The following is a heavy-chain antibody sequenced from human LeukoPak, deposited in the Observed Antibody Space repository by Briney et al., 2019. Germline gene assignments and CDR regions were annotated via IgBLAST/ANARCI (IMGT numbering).Heavy chain of an antibody. Sequence: SETLSLTCTVSGGSISSYYWSWIRQPPGKGLEWVGYIYYSGSTNYNPSLKSRVTISVDTSKNQFSLKLSSVTAADTAVYYCARRHAGMDVWGQGTTVTVSS. CDR2: IYYSGST. V-gene: IGHV4-59*08. J-gene: IGHJ6*02. CDR1: GGSISSYY. CDR3: ARRHAGMDV.